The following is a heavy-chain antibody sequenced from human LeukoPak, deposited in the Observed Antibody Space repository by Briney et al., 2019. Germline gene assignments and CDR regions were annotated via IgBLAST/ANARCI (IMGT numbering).Heavy chain of an antibody. CDR3: ARTGIDFWSGYYYYGMDV. Sequence: SETLSLTCTVSGGSISSYYWSWIRQPPGKGLEWIGYIYYSGSTNYNPSLKSRVTISVDTSKNQFSLKLSSVTAADTAVYYCARTGIDFWSGYYYYGMDVWGQGTTVTVSS. V-gene: IGHV4-59*08. CDR2: IYYSGST. D-gene: IGHD3-3*01. J-gene: IGHJ6*02. CDR1: GGSISSYY.